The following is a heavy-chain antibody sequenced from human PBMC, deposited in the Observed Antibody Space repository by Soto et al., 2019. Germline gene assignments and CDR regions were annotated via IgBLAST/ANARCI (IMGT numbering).Heavy chain of an antibody. Sequence: GESLKISCKGSGYSFTSYWIGWVRQMPGKGLEWMGIIYPGDSDTRYSPSFQGQVTISADKSISTAYLQWSSLKASDTAMYYCARLTPQYYYDSSGYFGDYWGQGTLVTVSS. J-gene: IGHJ4*02. CDR2: IYPGDSDT. CDR1: GYSFTSYW. D-gene: IGHD3-22*01. V-gene: IGHV5-51*01. CDR3: ARLTPQYYYDSSGYFGDY.